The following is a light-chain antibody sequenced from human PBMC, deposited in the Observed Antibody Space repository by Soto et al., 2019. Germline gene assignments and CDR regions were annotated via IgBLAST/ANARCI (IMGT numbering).Light chain of an antibody. CDR2: KAS. J-gene: IGKJ3*01. V-gene: IGKV1-5*03. CDR1: QSISNW. CDR3: QQYNSYSFT. Sequence: DIQMTQSPSTLSASVGDRVTITCRASQSISNWLAWYQQKPGKPPKLLIYKASSLESGVPSRFSGSGSGTEFTLTISSLQPDDFANYYCQQYNSYSFTFGPGTKVDL.